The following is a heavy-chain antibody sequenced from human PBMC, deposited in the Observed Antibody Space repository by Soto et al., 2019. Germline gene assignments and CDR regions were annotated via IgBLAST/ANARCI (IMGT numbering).Heavy chain of an antibody. V-gene: IGHV4-30-4*01. CDR1: GGSISSGDYY. J-gene: IGHJ2*01. CDR3: ARVLYQRCTDGVCYSWYFDL. Sequence: QVQLQESGPGLVKPSQTLSFTCTVSGGSISSGDYYWSWIRQPPGKGLEWIGYIYYSGTTYYNPSLTSRVTTSLDTSKNQFSLRLSSVTAADTAVYYCARVLYQRCTDGVCYSWYFDLWGRGTLVTVSS. D-gene: IGHD2-8*01. CDR2: IYYSGTT.